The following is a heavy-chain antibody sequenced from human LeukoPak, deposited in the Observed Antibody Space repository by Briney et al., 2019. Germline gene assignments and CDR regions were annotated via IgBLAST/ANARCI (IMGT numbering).Heavy chain of an antibody. CDR2: IIPILGIA. D-gene: IGHD2-8*01. Sequence: SVKVSCKASGGTFISYAISWVRQAPGQGLEWMGRIIPILGIANYAQKFQGRVTITAHKSTSTAYMELSSLRSEDTAVYYCARDSVYAISRYWFDPWGQGTLVTVSS. V-gene: IGHV1-69*04. J-gene: IGHJ5*02. CDR3: ARDSVYAISRYWFDP. CDR1: GGTFISYA.